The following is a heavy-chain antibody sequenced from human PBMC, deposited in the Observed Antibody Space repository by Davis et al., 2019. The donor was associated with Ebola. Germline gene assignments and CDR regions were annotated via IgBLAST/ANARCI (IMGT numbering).Heavy chain of an antibody. CDR1: GFTFSDYY. D-gene: IGHD5-24*01. Sequence: GESLKISCAASGFTFSDYYMSWIRQAPGKGLEWVSYISSSGSTIYYANSVKGRFTISRDNAKNSLYLQMNSLRDEDTAVYYCARDAFVAGWLQLLEDDYWGQGTLVTVSS. CDR2: ISSSGSTI. J-gene: IGHJ4*02. V-gene: IGHV3-11*04. CDR3: ARDAFVAGWLQLLEDDY.